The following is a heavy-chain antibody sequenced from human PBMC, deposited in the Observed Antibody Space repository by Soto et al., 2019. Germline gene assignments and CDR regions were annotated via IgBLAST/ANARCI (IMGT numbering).Heavy chain of an antibody. J-gene: IGHJ5*02. Sequence: SVKVSCNASGYTFTGYYMHWVRQAPVQGLEWMGWINPNSGGTNYAQKFQGRVTMTRDTSISTAYMELSRLRSDDTAVYYCARDRGIILTGPKGWFDPWGQGTLVTVSS. D-gene: IGHD3-9*01. CDR3: ARDRGIILTGPKGWFDP. V-gene: IGHV1-2*02. CDR1: GYTFTGYY. CDR2: INPNSGGT.